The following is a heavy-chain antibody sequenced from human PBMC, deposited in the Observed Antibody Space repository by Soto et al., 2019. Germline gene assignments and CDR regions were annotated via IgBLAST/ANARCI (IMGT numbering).Heavy chain of an antibody. CDR3: AKVVGDIEGLLQRYNWFDP. CDR1: GFTFSSYA. J-gene: IGHJ5*02. Sequence: GGSLRLSCAASGFTFSSYAMSWVRQAPGKGLEWVSAISGSGGSTYYADSVKGRFTISRDNSKNTLYLQMNSLRAEDTAVYYCAKVVGDIEGLLQRYNWFDPWGQGTLVTVSS. V-gene: IGHV3-23*01. D-gene: IGHD3-3*01. CDR2: ISGSGGST.